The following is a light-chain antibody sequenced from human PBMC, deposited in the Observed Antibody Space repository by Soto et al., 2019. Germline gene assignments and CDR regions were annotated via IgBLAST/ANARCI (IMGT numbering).Light chain of an antibody. Sequence: EIVMTQSPATLSVSPGEKATLSCRASQTVSNNLAWYQQKPGQAPRLLIYFASTRATGIPARVSGSGSGTEFTPTISSLQSEDFAVYYCQQYNKWPLTFGGGTKVETK. V-gene: IGKV3-15*01. CDR1: QTVSNN. J-gene: IGKJ4*01. CDR3: QQYNKWPLT. CDR2: FAS.